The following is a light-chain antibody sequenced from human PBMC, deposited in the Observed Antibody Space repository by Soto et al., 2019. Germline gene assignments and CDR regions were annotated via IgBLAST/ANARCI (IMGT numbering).Light chain of an antibody. J-gene: IGKJ4*01. CDR1: QSISSW. CDR2: AAS. CDR3: QKCKIAPFT. V-gene: IGKV1-27*01. Sequence: DIQMTQSPSTLSASVGDRVTITCRASQSISSWLAWYQQKPGKVPKLLIYAASTLQSGVPSRFSGSGSGTDFTLTISSLQPEDAATYYCQKCKIAPFTFGGGTKVDIK.